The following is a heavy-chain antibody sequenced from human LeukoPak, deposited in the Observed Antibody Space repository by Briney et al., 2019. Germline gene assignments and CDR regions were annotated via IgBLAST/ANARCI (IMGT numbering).Heavy chain of an antibody. V-gene: IGHV1-46*01. CDR2: INPSGGST. J-gene: IGHJ5*02. CDR3: ARDQDIVVVVAALRQREMGGFDP. D-gene: IGHD2-15*01. Sequence: AASVKVSCKASGYTFTSYYMHWVRQAPGQGLEWMGIINPSGGSTSYAQKFQGRVTMTRDTSTSTVYMELSSLRSDDTAVYYCARDQDIVVVVAALRQREMGGFDPWGQGTLVTVSS. CDR1: GYTFTSYY.